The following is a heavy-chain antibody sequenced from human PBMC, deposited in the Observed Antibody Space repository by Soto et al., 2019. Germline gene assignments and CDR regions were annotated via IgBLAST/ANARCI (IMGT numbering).Heavy chain of an antibody. CDR3: ARPSLSNLERRSWYFDY. CDR2: IYYSGST. J-gene: IGHJ4*02. V-gene: IGHV4-39*01. CDR1: GGSISSSSYY. Sequence: QLQLQESGPGLVKPSETLSLTCTVSGGSISSSSYYWGWIRQPPGKGLEWIGSIYYSGSTYYNPSLKSRVTISVDTSKNQFSLKLSSVTAADTAVYYCARPSLSNLERRSWYFDYWGQGTLVTVSS. D-gene: IGHD1-1*01.